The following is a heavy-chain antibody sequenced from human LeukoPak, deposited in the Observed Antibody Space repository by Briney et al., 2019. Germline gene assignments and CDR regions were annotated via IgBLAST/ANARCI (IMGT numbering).Heavy chain of an antibody. CDR3: AGARFLEWYRQAYYYYGMDV. CDR2: ISYDGSNK. J-gene: IGHJ6*02. CDR1: GFTFSSYA. Sequence: GGSLRLSCAASGFTFSSYAMHWVRQAPGKGLEWVAVISYDGSNKYYADSVKGRFTISRDNSKNTLYLQMNSLRAEDTAVYYCAGARFLEWYRQAYYYYGMDVWGQGTTVTVSS. D-gene: IGHD3-3*01. V-gene: IGHV3-30-3*01.